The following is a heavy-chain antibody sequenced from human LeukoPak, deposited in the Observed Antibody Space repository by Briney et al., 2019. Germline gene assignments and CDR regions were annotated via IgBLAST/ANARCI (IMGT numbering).Heavy chain of an antibody. CDR1: GFTFSNAW. Sequence: PGGSLRLSCAASGFTFSNAWMSWVRQAPGKGLEWVGRIKSKTDGGTTDYAAPVKGRFTISRDDSKNTLYLQMDSLKTEDTAVYYCTTGGIVGATSAFDIWGQGTMVTVSS. D-gene: IGHD1-26*01. CDR2: IKSKTDGGTT. CDR3: TTGGIVGATSAFDI. V-gene: IGHV3-15*01. J-gene: IGHJ3*02.